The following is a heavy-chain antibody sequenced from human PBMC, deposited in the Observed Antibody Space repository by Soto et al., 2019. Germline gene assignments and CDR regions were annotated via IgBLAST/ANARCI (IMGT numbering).Heavy chain of an antibody. CDR3: AARYCSGGYCYAIDY. Sequence: QVQLVQSGAEVKKPGASVKVSCKASGYTFTSNDINWVRQATGQGLEWMVWMNPNSGNSGYAQKFQGRVTMTRDTSISTAYMELSSLRSEETAVYYCAARYCSGGYCYAIDYWGQGTMVTVSS. CDR2: MNPNSGNS. CDR1: GYTFTSND. V-gene: IGHV1-8*01. J-gene: IGHJ4*02. D-gene: IGHD2-15*01.